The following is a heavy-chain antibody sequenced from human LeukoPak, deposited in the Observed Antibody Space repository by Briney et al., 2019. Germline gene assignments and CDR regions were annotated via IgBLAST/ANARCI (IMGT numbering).Heavy chain of an antibody. Sequence: PGGSLRLSCTASGFTFGDYAMSWVRQAPGKGREWVGFIRSKAYGGTTEYAASVKGRFTISRDDSKSIAYLQMNSLKTEDTAVYYCTRGRRHWYFDLWGRGTLVTVSS. J-gene: IGHJ2*01. V-gene: IGHV3-49*04. CDR2: IRSKAYGGTT. CDR1: GFTFGDYA. CDR3: TRGRRHWYFDL.